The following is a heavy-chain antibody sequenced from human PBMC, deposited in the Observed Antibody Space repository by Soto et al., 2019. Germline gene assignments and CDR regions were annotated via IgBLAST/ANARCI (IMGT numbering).Heavy chain of an antibody. V-gene: IGHV3-15*07. Sequence: PGGSLRLSCAASGFTFASAWMNWIRQAPGKGLEWVGRIKSKTDGETTDYAAPVKGRFTISRDDSKDTLFLQMNSLKTEDTAVYYCATDIPYSGYGFDKWGQGAMVTVSS. CDR3: ATDIPYSGYGFDK. J-gene: IGHJ3*02. D-gene: IGHD2-15*01. CDR1: GFTFASAW. CDR2: IKSKTDGETT.